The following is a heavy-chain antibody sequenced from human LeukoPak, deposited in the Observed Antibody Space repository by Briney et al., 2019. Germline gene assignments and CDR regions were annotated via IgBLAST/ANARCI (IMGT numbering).Heavy chain of an antibody. CDR3: ARRGPAGSSSSGMDV. CDR2: TYYRSKWYN. Sequence: SQTLSLTFAISGDSVSSNSAAWNWIRQSPSRGLEWLGRTYYRSKWYNDYALSMKSRITNNPDTSKNQFSLQLNSVTPEDTAVYYCARRGPAGSSSSGMDVWGQGTTVTVSS. D-gene: IGHD6-6*01. V-gene: IGHV6-1*01. CDR1: GDSVSSNSAA. J-gene: IGHJ6*02.